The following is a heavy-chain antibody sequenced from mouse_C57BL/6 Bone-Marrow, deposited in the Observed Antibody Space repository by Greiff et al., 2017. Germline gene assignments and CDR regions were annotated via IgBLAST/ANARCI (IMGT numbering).Heavy chain of an antibody. CDR3: ARNDPDGSPRYFDV. CDR2: IWTGGGT. CDR1: GFSFTSYA. D-gene: IGHD1-1*01. V-gene: IGHV2-9-1*01. Sequence: QVQLQQSGPGLVAPSQSLSITCTVSGFSFTSYAISWVRQPPGKGLEWLGVIWTGGGTNYNSALKSRLSISKDNSKSQVFLKMNSLQTDDTARYYCARNDPDGSPRYFDVWGTGTTVTVSS. J-gene: IGHJ1*03.